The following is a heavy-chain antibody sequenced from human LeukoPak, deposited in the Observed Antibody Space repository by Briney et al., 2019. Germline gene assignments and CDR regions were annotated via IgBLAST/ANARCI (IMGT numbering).Heavy chain of an antibody. CDR1: GYTFTSYD. D-gene: IGHD6-13*01. V-gene: IGHV1-8*01. J-gene: IGHJ5*02. Sequence: ASVKVSCKASGYTFTSYDINWVRQATGQGLEWMGWMNPNSGNTSYAQKFQGRVTMTRNTSTSTAYMELSSLRSEDTAVYYCAREVKAATGGGNWFDPWGQGTLVTVSS. CDR3: AREVKAATGGGNWFDP. CDR2: MNPNSGNT.